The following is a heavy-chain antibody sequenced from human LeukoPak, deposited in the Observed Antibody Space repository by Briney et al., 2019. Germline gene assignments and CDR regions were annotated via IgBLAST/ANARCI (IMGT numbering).Heavy chain of an antibody. Sequence: GGSLRLSCAVSGITFSSYWMHWVRQAPGRGLLWVSRINTQGTYTNYADSVKGRFTISRDNAMNTLYLQMSSLRADDTAVYYCVIDLGDYNDFWGQGTLVSVSS. CDR2: INTQGTYT. D-gene: IGHD2-15*01. CDR3: VIDLGDYNDF. J-gene: IGHJ4*02. CDR1: GITFSSYW. V-gene: IGHV3-74*01.